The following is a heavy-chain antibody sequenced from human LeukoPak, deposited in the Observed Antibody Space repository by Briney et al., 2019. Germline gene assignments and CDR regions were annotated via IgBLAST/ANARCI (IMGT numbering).Heavy chain of an antibody. V-gene: IGHV4-39*07. CDR2: IYYSGST. J-gene: IGHJ5*02. CDR3: ARFGRKMTAVKRGPNWFDP. CDR1: GGSISSSSYY. D-gene: IGHD4-17*01. Sequence: PSETLSLTCNVSGGSISSSSYYWGWIRQPPGKGLEWIGSIYYSGSTYYNPSLKGRVTISVDTSKNQFSLKLSSVTAADTAVYYCARFGRKMTAVKRGPNWFDPWGQGTLVTVSS.